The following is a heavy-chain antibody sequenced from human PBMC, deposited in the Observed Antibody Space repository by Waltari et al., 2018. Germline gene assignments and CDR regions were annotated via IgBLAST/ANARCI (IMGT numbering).Heavy chain of an antibody. D-gene: IGHD6-13*01. CDR2: ISGSGGST. Sequence: EVQLLESGGGLVQPGGSLRLSCAASGVTFSSYAMSWVSQAPGKGLEWVSAISGSGGSTYYADSVKGRFTISRDNSKNTLYLQMNSLRAEDTAVYYCANSGDSSSWFDYWGQGTLVTVSS. CDR3: ANSGDSSSWFDY. CDR1: GVTFSSYA. J-gene: IGHJ4*02. V-gene: IGHV3-23*01.